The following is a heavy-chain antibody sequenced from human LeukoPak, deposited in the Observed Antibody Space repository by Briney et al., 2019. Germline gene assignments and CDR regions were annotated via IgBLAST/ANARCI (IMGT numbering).Heavy chain of an antibody. J-gene: IGHJ4*02. D-gene: IGHD3-16*01. CDR2: IISFFGTP. Sequence: SVKVSCKTSGDTFNNHAIRWVRQAPAQGLEWMGWIISFFGTPSYAQNFQGRVTVTADESTSTAYMELINLTSEDTAMYYCARGRDDYVWGTPFDHWGQGSLVTVSS. V-gene: IGHV1-69*13. CDR1: GDTFNNHA. CDR3: ARGRDDYVWGTPFDH.